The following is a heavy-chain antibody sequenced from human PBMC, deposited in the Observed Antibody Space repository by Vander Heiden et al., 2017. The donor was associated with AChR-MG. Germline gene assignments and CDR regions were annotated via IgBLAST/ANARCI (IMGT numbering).Heavy chain of an antibody. CDR2: MNPNSGNT. D-gene: IGHD3-9*01. CDR3: ARGYSPTYYDILTGYSYYYYYYMDV. Sequence: QVQLAQSGAEVKKPGASVKVSCKASGYPFPSYDINWVRPAPGQGLEWMGWMNPNSGNTGYAQKFQGRVTMTRNTSISTAYMELSSLRSEDTAVYYCARGYSPTYYDILTGYSYYYYYYMDVWGKGTTVTVSS. J-gene: IGHJ6*03. V-gene: IGHV1-8*01. CDR1: GYPFPSYD.